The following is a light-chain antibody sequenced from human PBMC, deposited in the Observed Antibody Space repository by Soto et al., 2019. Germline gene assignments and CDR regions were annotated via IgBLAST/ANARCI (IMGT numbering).Light chain of an antibody. CDR2: GDN. Sequence: QSVLTQPPSVSGAPGQRVTIPCTGSNSNIGSFYDVHWYQQLPGTVPKLLIYGDNNRPSGVPDRFSGSRSGTSASLAITGLQAEDEADYYCQSYDNSLSHVVFGGGTKLTVL. CDR1: NSNIGSFYD. J-gene: IGLJ2*01. V-gene: IGLV1-40*01. CDR3: QSYDNSLSHVV.